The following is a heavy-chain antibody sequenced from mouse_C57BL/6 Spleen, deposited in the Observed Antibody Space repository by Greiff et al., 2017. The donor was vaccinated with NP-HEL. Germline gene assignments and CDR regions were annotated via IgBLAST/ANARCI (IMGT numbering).Heavy chain of an antibody. CDR3: ARDRRDYGSSYFLDY. Sequence: EVQLQQSGPVLVKPGASVKMSCKASGYTFTDYYMNWVKQSHGKSLEWIGVINPYNGGTSYNQKFKGKATLTVDKSSSTVYMELNSLTSEDSAVYYCARDRRDYGSSYFLDYWGQGTTLTVSS. V-gene: IGHV1-19*01. CDR1: GYTFTDYY. CDR2: INPYNGGT. J-gene: IGHJ2*01. D-gene: IGHD1-1*01.